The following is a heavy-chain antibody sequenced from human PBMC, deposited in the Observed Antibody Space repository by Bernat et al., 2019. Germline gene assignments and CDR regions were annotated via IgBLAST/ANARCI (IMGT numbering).Heavy chain of an antibody. CDR1: GFTFSSYT. CDR3: ARAPFTYYFDY. Sequence: EVQLVESGGGLVKPGGSLRLSCEASGFTFSSYTMNWVRQAPGKGLEWVSSISSGSGYIYYADSLKGRFTISRDNAKNSLYLQMNSLRAEDTAVYYCARAPFTYYFDYWGQGTLVTVSS. D-gene: IGHD3-3*02. V-gene: IGHV3-21*01. CDR2: ISSGSGYI. J-gene: IGHJ4*02.